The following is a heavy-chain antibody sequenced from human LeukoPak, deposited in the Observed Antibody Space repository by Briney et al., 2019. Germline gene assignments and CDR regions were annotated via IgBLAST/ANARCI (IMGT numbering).Heavy chain of an antibody. CDR2: IIPIFGTA. D-gene: IGHD1-26*01. Sequence: SVKVSCKASGGTFSSYAISWVRQAPGQGLEWMGRIIPIFGTANYAQKFQGRVTITTDESTRTAYMELSSLRSEDTAVYYCARAGSYSGLDYFDYWGQGTLVTVSS. CDR1: GGTFSSYA. J-gene: IGHJ4*02. V-gene: IGHV1-69*05. CDR3: ARAGSYSGLDYFDY.